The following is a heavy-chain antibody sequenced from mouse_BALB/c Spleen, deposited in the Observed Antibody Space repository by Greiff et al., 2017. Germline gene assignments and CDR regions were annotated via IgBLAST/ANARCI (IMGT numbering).Heavy chain of an antibody. CDR3: ARDQLGLYYAMDY. V-gene: IGHV2-9*02. J-gene: IGHJ4*01. CDR1: GFSLTSYG. CDR2: IWAGGST. D-gene: IGHD4-1*02. Sequence: QVQLKQSGPGLVAPSQSLSITCTVSGFSLTSYGVHWVRQPPGKGLEWLGVIWAGGSTNYNSALMSRLSISKDNSKSQVFLKMNSLQTDDTAMYYCARDQLGLYYAMDYWGQGTSVTVSS.